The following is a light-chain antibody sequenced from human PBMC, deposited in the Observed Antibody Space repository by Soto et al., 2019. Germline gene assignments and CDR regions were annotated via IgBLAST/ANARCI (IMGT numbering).Light chain of an antibody. Sequence: QAVGTQPPSVSGAPGQRVTISCTGSSSNIGAGYVVPWYQQLPGTAPKLLIYGNSNRPSGVPDRFSGSKSGTSASLAITGLQAEDEADYYCQSYDSSLSGSVFGGGTKLTVL. J-gene: IGLJ3*02. CDR1: SSNIGAGYV. CDR3: QSYDSSLSGSV. CDR2: GNS. V-gene: IGLV1-40*01.